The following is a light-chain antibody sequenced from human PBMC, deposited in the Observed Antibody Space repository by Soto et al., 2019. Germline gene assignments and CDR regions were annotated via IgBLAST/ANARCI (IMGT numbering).Light chain of an antibody. V-gene: IGKV3-15*01. Sequence: EIVMTQSPDTLSVSPGDRANLSCRASQSVSDRLAWYQQKPGQAPRLLIHGASTRAAGIPARFSGSGSGTEFTLIISSLQSEDFGVYYCQQYKNWPPFLTFGGGTKVDIK. CDR1: QSVSDR. CDR2: GAS. J-gene: IGKJ4*01. CDR3: QQYKNWPPFLT.